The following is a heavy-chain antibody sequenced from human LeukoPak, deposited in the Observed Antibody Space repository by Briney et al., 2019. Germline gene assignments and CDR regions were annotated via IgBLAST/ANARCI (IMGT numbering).Heavy chain of an antibody. Sequence: PSETLSLTCTLSGGSISSYYWGWIRQPPGKRLEWIGSIFYSGCTYYNPSLKSRVTLSVDTSKNQFPLKLSSVTAADTAVYYCAGDYGGDFDYWGQGTLVTVSS. CDR1: GGSISSYY. D-gene: IGHD4-23*01. J-gene: IGHJ4*02. CDR2: IFYSGCT. V-gene: IGHV4-39*02. CDR3: AGDYGGDFDY.